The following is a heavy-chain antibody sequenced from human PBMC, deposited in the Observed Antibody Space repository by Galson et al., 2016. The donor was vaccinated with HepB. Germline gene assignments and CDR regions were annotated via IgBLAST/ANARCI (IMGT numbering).Heavy chain of an antibody. CDR1: GFFFSSYS. V-gene: IGHV3-21*01. CDR2: ISSSSGYI. CDR3: ARQGSPTTREYFQH. D-gene: IGHD2-2*01. J-gene: IGHJ1*01. Sequence: SLRLSCAASGFFFSSYSMNWVRQAPGKGLEWVSSISSSSGYIYYADSVKGRFTNSRDNAKNSLYLQMHSLRVEDTAVYYCARQGSPTTREYFQHWGQGTLVTVSS.